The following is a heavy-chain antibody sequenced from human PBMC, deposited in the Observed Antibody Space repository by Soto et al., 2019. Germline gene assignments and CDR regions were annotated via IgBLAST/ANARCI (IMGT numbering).Heavy chain of an antibody. CDR2: LYYSGST. V-gene: IGHV4-59*01. CDR3: ARDRIGYGNFDY. CDR1: GVSISSYY. D-gene: IGHD5-12*01. Sequence: SETLSLTCTVSGVSISSYYWSWIRQPPGKGLEWIGYLYYSGSTNYNPSLKSRVTISVDMSRNQFSLRLSSVTAADTAVYYCARDRIGYGNFDYWGQGTQVTVSS. J-gene: IGHJ4*02.